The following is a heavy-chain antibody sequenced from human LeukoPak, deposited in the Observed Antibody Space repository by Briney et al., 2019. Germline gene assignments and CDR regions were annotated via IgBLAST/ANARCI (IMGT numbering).Heavy chain of an antibody. CDR2: IRYDGSNK. J-gene: IGHJ3*01. CDR3: ALHWSYDYWSEPFEF. Sequence: PGGSLRLSCAASGFTFSSYGMHWVRQAPGKGLEWVAFIRYDGSNKYYADSVKGRFTISRDNSKNTLWLQMNSLRAEDTALYYCALHWSYDYWSEPFEFRGQGTMVAVSS. D-gene: IGHD3-3*01. V-gene: IGHV3-30*02. CDR1: GFTFSSYG.